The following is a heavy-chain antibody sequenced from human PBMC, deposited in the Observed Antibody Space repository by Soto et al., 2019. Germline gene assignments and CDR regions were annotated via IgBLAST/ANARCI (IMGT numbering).Heavy chain of an antibody. J-gene: IGHJ5*02. CDR2: IYWNDDK. CDR1: GFSLSTGGVG. D-gene: IGHD4-17*01. V-gene: IGHV2-5*01. CDR3: AHRGYGDYPRDNRFDP. Sequence: QITLKESGPTLVRPTQTLTLTCTFSGFSLSTGGVGVGWIRQPPGKALEWLALIYWNDDKRYSPSLKSRLTITKDTSKNQVVLTMTNMDPDDTATYYCAHRGYGDYPRDNRFDPWGLGTLVTVSS.